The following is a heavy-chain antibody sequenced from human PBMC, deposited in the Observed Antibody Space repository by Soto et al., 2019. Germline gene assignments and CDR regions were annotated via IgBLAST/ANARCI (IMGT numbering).Heavy chain of an antibody. CDR2: ISYDGSNK. CDR3: AHWFGAFDY. CDR1: GFTFSSYG. Sequence: QVQLVESGGGVVQPGRSLRLSCAASGFTFSSYGMHWVRQAPGKGLEWVAVISYDGSNKYYADSVKGRFTISRDNSKKTLYLQVNSMRVEDRAVSYCAHWFGAFDYWGQGTLVTVSS. J-gene: IGHJ4*02. D-gene: IGHD3-10*01. V-gene: IGHV3-30*03.